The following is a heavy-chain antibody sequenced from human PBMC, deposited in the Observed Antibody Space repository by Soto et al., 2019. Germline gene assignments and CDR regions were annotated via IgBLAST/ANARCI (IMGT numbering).Heavy chain of an antibody. D-gene: IGHD3-16*02. J-gene: IGHJ6*02. Sequence: GGSLRLSCAASGFTFSSYSMNWVRQAPGKGLEGGSSISSSSSYIYYADSVKGRFTISRDNAKNSLYLQMNSLRAEDTAVYYCARFMITFGGVIDYYYYGMDVWGQGTTVTVSS. CDR3: ARFMITFGGVIDYYYYGMDV. V-gene: IGHV3-21*01. CDR1: GFTFSSYS. CDR2: ISSSSSYI.